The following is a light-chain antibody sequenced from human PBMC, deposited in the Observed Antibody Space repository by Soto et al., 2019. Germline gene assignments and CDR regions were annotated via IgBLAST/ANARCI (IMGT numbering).Light chain of an antibody. V-gene: IGKV1-5*03. Sequence: DIQMTQSPSTLSASVGDRVTITCRASQSISGWLAWYQQKPGKAPRLLIYQASSLESGVPSRLRGSGSGTESTLPIRSRQPDASATSYCRPYDTLWTFGQGTKVEIK. CDR2: QAS. CDR3: RPYDTLWT. J-gene: IGKJ1*01. CDR1: QSISGW.